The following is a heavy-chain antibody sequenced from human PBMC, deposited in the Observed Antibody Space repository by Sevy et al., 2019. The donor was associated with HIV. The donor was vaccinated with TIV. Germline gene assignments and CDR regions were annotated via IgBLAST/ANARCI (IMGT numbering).Heavy chain of an antibody. D-gene: IGHD3-22*01. CDR1: GFTLSSYW. CDR3: ARDRGSSGSTQYYYYYYMDV. V-gene: IGHV3-74*01. Sequence: GGSLRLSCAASGFTLSSYWMHWVRQAPGKGLVWVSRINSDGSSTSYADSVKGRFTISRDNAKNTLYLQMNSLRAEDTAVYYCARDRGSSGSTQYYYYYYMDVWGKGTTVTVSS. J-gene: IGHJ6*03. CDR2: INSDGSST.